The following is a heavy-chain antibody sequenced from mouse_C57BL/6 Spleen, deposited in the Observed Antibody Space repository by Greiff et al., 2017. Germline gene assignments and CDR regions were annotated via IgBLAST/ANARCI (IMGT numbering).Heavy chain of an antibody. CDR2: ISSGSSTI. D-gene: IGHD4-1*01. J-gene: IGHJ4*01. CDR3: ARVHWVYYDMDY. Sequence: DVQLQESGGGLVKPGGSLKLSCAASGFTFSDYGMHWVRQAPEKGLEWVAYISSGSSTIYYADTVKVRFTISRDNAKNTLYLHMTSLRSEDTAMYYCARVHWVYYDMDYWGQGTSVTVSS. V-gene: IGHV5-17*01. CDR1: GFTFSDYG.